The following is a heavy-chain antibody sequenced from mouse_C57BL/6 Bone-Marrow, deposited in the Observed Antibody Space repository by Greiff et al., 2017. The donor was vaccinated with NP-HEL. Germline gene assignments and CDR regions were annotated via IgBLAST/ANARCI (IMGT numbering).Heavy chain of an antibody. J-gene: IGHJ4*01. CDR3: ARSPLWLRRNYYAMDY. CDR2: ISYCGST. V-gene: IGHV3-8*01. CDR1: GYSIPSDY. Sequence: VQLQQSGPGLAKPSQTLSLTCSVTGYSIPSDYWNWIRKFPGHKLEYMGYISYCGSTYYNPSLKSRISITRDTSKNQYYLQLNSVTTEDTATYYCARSPLWLRRNYYAMDYWGQGTSVTVSS. D-gene: IGHD2-2*01.